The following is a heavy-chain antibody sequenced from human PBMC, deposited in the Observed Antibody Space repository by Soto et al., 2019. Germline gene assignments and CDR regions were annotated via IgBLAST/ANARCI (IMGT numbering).Heavy chain of an antibody. Sequence: GASVKVSCKASGYTFTSYDINWVRQATGQGLEWMGWMNPNSGNTGYAQKFQGRVTMTRNTSISTAYMELSSLRSEDTAVYYCARGLDIVVVPAAPRAFDIWGQGTMVTVSS. J-gene: IGHJ3*02. D-gene: IGHD2-2*03. CDR2: MNPNSGNT. CDR3: ARGLDIVVVPAAPRAFDI. CDR1: GYTFTSYD. V-gene: IGHV1-8*01.